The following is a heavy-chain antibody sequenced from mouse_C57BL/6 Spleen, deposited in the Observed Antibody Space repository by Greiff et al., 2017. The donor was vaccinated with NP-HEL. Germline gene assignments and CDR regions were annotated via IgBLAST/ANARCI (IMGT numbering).Heavy chain of an antibody. CDR1: GYTFTSYW. CDR2: IDPSDSYT. CDR3: ERERYGDAMDY. J-gene: IGHJ4*01. Sequence: VQLQQSGAELVRPGTPVKLSCKASGYTFTSYWMHWVKQRPGQGLEWIGVIDPSDSYTNYNQKFKGKATLTVDTSSSTAYMQLSSLTSEDSAVYYCERERYGDAMDYWGQGTSVTVSS. V-gene: IGHV1-59*01. D-gene: IGHD1-1*02.